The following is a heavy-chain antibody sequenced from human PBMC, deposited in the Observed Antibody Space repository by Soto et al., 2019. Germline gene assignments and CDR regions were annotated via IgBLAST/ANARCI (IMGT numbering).Heavy chain of an antibody. CDR2: TCYRSKWYN. J-gene: IGHJ3*02. CDR3: ARDLGAPGAFDI. Sequence: SQTLALTCAISGHSLSSNSAAWNWIRQSPSRGLEWLGRTCYRSKWYNDYAVSVKSRIIINPDTSKNQFSLQLNSVTPEDTAVYYCARDLGAPGAFDIWGQGTLVTVSS. V-gene: IGHV6-1*01. CDR1: GHSLSSNSAA.